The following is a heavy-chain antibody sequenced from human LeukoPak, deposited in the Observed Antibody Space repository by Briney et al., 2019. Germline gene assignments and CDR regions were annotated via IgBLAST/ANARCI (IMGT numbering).Heavy chain of an antibody. J-gene: IGHJ3*02. CDR1: GGSISSYY. Sequence: AETLTLPCTVSGGSISSYYWSWIRQPAGKGLEWIGRIYTSGSTYDNPSLKSRVTMSVYTSKNQFSLKLSSVTAADTAVYYCARDRYYYDSSAPGAFDIWGQRIMVTVSS. V-gene: IGHV4-4*07. CDR2: IYTSGST. D-gene: IGHD3-22*01. CDR3: ARDRYYYDSSAPGAFDI.